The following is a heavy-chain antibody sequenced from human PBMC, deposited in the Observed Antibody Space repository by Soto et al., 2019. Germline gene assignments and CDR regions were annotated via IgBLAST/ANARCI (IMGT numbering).Heavy chain of an antibody. Sequence: GGSLRLSCAASGFTFSNAWMSWVRQAPGKGLEWVGRIKSKNDGGTTDYAVPVKGRFTISRDNSKNTLYLQMNSLKTDDTAVSYGTTEGGSCCSGLDVWGQGTLVTVSS. CDR2: IKSKNDGGTT. CDR3: TTEGGSCCSGLDV. J-gene: IGHJ4*02. D-gene: IGHD3-3*01. V-gene: IGHV3-15*01. CDR1: GFTFSNAW.